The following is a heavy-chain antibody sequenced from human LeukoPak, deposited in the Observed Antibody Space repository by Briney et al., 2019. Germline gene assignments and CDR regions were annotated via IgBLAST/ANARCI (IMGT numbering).Heavy chain of an antibody. CDR1: GGTFSSYA. J-gene: IGHJ4*02. CDR2: IIPIFGAA. V-gene: IGHV1-69*01. Sequence: ASVKVSCKASGGTFSSYAISWVRQAPGQGLEWMGGIIPIFGAANYAQKFQGRVTITADESTSTAYMELSSLRSEDTAVYYCAKYNWNDGYFDYWGQGTLVTVSS. CDR3: AKYNWNDGYFDY. D-gene: IGHD1-20*01.